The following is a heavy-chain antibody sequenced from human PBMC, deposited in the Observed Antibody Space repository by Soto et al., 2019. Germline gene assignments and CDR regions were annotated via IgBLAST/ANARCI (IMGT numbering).Heavy chain of an antibody. Sequence: PSETLSLTCTVSGGSISSYYWSWIRQPPGKGLEWIGYIYYSGSTNYNPSLKSRVTISVDTSKNQFSQKLSSVTAADTAVYYCARARLPDFWSGPQFDYWGQGTLVTVSS. J-gene: IGHJ4*02. V-gene: IGHV4-59*01. CDR3: ARARLPDFWSGPQFDY. CDR1: GGSISSYY. D-gene: IGHD3-3*01. CDR2: IYYSGST.